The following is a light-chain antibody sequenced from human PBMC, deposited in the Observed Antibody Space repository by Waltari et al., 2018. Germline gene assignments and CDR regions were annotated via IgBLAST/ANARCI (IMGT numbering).Light chain of an antibody. V-gene: IGKV4-1*01. CDR2: WAS. Sequence: DIVMTQSPDSLAVSLGERATTNCKSSQTIFYGPNNKNYLAWYQQKPRQPPRLLLYWASTRESGVPDRFSGSGSGTDFTLTISSLQAEDVAVYYCQQYYDTPLSFGGGTKVEIK. CDR1: QTIFYGPNNKNY. CDR3: QQYYDTPLS. J-gene: IGKJ4*01.